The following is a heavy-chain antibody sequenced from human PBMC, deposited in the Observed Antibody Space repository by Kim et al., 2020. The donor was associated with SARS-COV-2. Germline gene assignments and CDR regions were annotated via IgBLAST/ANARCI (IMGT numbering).Heavy chain of an antibody. J-gene: IGHJ4*02. Sequence: GRFTISRDHSKNTLYLQMNSLRAGDTAVYYCARALRDYDFWSGSNYYFDYWGQGTLVTVSS. D-gene: IGHD3-3*01. V-gene: IGHV3-66*01. CDR3: ARALRDYDFWSGSNYYFDY.